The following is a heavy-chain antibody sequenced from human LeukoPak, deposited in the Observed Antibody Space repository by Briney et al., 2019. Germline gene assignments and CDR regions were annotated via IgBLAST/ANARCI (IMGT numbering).Heavy chain of an antibody. CDR1: GGSISSYY. CDR2: IYYSGST. D-gene: IGHD1-26*01. V-gene: IGHV4-59*08. CDR3: ARLGSTPGYYYYYGMDV. Sequence: SETLSLTCTVSGGSISSYYWSWVRQPPGKGLEWIGYIYYSGSTNYNPSLKSRVTISVDTSKNQFSLKLSSVTAADTAVYYCARLGSTPGYYYYYGMDVWGQGTTVTVSS. J-gene: IGHJ6*02.